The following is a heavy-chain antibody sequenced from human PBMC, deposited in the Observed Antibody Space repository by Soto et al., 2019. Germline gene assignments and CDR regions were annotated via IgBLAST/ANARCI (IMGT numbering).Heavy chain of an antibody. Sequence: EVQLVESGGGLVQPGGSLRLSCAASGFTFSSYWMHWVRQAPGKGLVWVSRINSDGSGTSYTDSVKGRFTISRDNAKNKQYLQMNSLRSEDKAVYYCARPALVRLCAFDIWGQGTMVTVSS. J-gene: IGHJ3*02. CDR2: INSDGSGT. CDR3: ARPALVRLCAFDI. CDR1: GFTFSSYW. D-gene: IGHD5-18*01. V-gene: IGHV3-74*01.